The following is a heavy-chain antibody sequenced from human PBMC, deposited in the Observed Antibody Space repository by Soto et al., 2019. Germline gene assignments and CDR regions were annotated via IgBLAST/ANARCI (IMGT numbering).Heavy chain of an antibody. CDR3: AKEGDYGDYAGENWFDS. J-gene: IGHJ5*01. CDR1: GFTFFAYW. V-gene: IGHV3-74*01. CDR2: INSDGSHT. D-gene: IGHD4-17*01. Sequence: EVQLVESGGGLVQPGGSLRLSCAASGFTFFAYWIHWVRQVPGKGLVWVSRINSDGSHTSYSDSVRGRFTISRDNSKNTVYLQMTSLTAEDTAVYYGAKEGDYGDYAGENWFDSWGQGSLVTVSS.